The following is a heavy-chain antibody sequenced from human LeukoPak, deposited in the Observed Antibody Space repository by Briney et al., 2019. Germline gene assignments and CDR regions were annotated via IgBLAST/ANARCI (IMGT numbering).Heavy chain of an antibody. CDR3: ARGLNNRKSGRRFDVFEI. Sequence: SETLSLTCTVSGGSISSSSYYWGWIRQPPGTGLEWIGSIYYSGSTYYNPSLKSRVTISVDTSKNQFSLKVRFVTAADTAVYYCARGLNNRKSGRRFDVFEIWGQGTMVTVSS. CDR1: GGSISSSSYY. J-gene: IGHJ3*02. CDR2: IYYSGST. D-gene: IGHD1-14*01. V-gene: IGHV4-39*07.